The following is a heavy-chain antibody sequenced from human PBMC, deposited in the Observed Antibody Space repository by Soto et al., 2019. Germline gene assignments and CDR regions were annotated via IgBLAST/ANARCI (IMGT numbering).Heavy chain of an antibody. J-gene: IGHJ6*04. Sequence: SETLSLTCSVSGGSFSSDSFIWSWVRQFPGKGLEWIGYIYYSGTTYYNPSLRSRVIMSVDTSKNQFSLKLSSVTAADTAVYYCARDHKWDGMDVWGKGTTVTVSS. D-gene: IGHD1-26*01. CDR1: GGSFSSDSFI. V-gene: IGHV4-31*03. CDR3: ARDHKWDGMDV. CDR2: IYYSGTT.